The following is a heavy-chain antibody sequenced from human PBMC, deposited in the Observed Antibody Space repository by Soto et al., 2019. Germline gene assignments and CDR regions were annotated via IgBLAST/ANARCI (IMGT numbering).Heavy chain of an antibody. J-gene: IGHJ5*02. CDR3: ARDNLGWRNNWFDP. CDR1: GYTFTGYY. D-gene: IGHD6-19*01. Sequence: ASVKVSCEASGYTFTGYYMHWVRQAPGQGLEWMGWINPNSGGTNYAQKFQGRVTMTRDTSISTAYMELSRLRSDDTAVYYCARDNLGWRNNWFDPWGQGTLVTVSS. CDR2: INPNSGGT. V-gene: IGHV1-2*02.